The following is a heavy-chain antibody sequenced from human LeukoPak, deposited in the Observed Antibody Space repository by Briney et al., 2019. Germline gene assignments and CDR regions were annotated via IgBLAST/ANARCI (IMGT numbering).Heavy chain of an antibody. CDR1: EFSVGSNY. CDR2: IYSGGST. Sequence: GGSLRLSCAASEFSVGSNYMTWVRQAPGKGLEWVSLIYSGGSTYNAASVKGRFTISRDNSKNTLYLQMNSLRAEDTAVYYCAISSAYSFGPWGQGTLVTVSS. V-gene: IGHV3-66*01. D-gene: IGHD5-18*01. CDR3: AISSAYSFGP. J-gene: IGHJ5*02.